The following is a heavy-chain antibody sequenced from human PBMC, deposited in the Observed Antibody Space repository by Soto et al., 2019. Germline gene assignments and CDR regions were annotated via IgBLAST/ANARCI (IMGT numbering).Heavy chain of an antibody. CDR3: VRDVVFASGHSNWFDP. V-gene: IGHV4-4*07. CDR2: INNSGRT. J-gene: IGHJ5*02. Sequence: SETLSLACTVSGGSISSYYWSWIRQPAGKGLEWIGRINNSGRTNYNPSLRSRVTMSVDTSKNQFSLKLTSVTAADTAMYYCVRDVVFASGHSNWFDPWGQGTLVTFS. CDR1: GGSISSYY. D-gene: IGHD3-10*01.